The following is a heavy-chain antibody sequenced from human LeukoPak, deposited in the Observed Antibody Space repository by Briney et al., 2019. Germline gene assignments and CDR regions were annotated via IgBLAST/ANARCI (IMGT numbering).Heavy chain of an antibody. CDR1: GFTFGDYA. V-gene: IGHV3-49*04. CDR2: IRSKAYGGTT. J-gene: IGHJ6*04. D-gene: IGHD3-10*01. Sequence: GGSLRLSCTASGFTFGDYAMSWVRQAPGKGLEWVGFIRSKAYGGTTEYAASVKGRLTISRDDSKSIAYLQMNSLKTEDTAVYYCTRGYYGSGSYSYYYGMDVWGKGTTVTVSS. CDR3: TRGYYGSGSYSYYYGMDV.